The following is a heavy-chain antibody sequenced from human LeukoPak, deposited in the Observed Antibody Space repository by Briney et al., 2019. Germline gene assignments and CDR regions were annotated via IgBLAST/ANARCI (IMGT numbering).Heavy chain of an antibody. CDR1: GYISTDYS. CDR2: INPKSGVT. CDR3: ARSKWGSVNYFDY. J-gene: IGHJ4*02. D-gene: IGHD7-27*01. Sequence: ASVKVSCKASGYISTDYSMDWVRQAPGQGLEWMGRINPKSGVTNYAQKFQGSLTMTTDTSISTAYVELSSLRSDDTALYYCARSKWGSVNYFDYWGQGTLVTVSS. V-gene: IGHV1-2*06.